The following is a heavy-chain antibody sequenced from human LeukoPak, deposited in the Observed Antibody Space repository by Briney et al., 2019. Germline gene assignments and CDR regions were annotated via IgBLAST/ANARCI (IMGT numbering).Heavy chain of an antibody. D-gene: IGHD6-13*01. CDR2: INPSGGST. J-gene: IGHJ4*02. CDR1: GYTFTSYY. CDR3: AREEGEIAAAGTLDY. Sequence: ASVKVSCKASGYTFTSYYMHWVRQAPGQGLEWMGIINPSGGSTSYARKFQGRVTMTRDMSTSTVYMELSSLRSEDTAVYYCAREEGEIAAAGTLDYWGQGTLVTVSS. V-gene: IGHV1-46*01.